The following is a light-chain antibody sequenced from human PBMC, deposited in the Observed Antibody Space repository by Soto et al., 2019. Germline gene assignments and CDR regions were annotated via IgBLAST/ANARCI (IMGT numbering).Light chain of an antibody. V-gene: IGKV1-5*03. CDR1: QTISSW. CDR3: QHYNSYSEA. J-gene: IGKJ1*01. CDR2: KAS. Sequence: DIQMTQSPSTLSASVGDRVRINCRASQTISSWLAWYQQKPGKAPKLLIYKASTLKSGVPSRFSGSGSGTEFTLTISSLQPDDFATYYCQHYNSYSEAFGQGTKVDIK.